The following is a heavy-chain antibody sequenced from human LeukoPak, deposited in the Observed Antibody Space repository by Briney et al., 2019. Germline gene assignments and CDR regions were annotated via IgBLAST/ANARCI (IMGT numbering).Heavy chain of an antibody. V-gene: IGHV1-18*01. CDR3: ARDGYFDWLSGAFDI. Sequence: ASVKVSCKASGYTFTSYGISWVRQAPGQGLEWMGWISAYNGNTNYAQKLQGRVTMTTDTSTSTAYMELRSLRSDDTAVYYCARDGYFDWLSGAFDIWGQGTMVTVSS. CDR2: ISAYNGNT. CDR1: GYTFTSYG. D-gene: IGHD3-9*01. J-gene: IGHJ3*02.